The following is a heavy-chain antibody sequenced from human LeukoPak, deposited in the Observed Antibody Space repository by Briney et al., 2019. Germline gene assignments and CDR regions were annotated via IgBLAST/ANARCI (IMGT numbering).Heavy chain of an antibody. CDR1: GYTFTSYY. D-gene: IGHD3-10*01. CDR3: ARGGVGGTGHNWFDP. J-gene: IGHJ5*02. Sequence: ASVKVSCKASGYTFTSYYMHWVRQAPGQGLEWMGIINPSGGSTSYAQKFQGRVTMTRDMSTSTVYMELSSLRSEDTAVYYCARGGVGGTGHNWFDPWGQGTLVTVSS. CDR2: INPSGGST. V-gene: IGHV1-46*01.